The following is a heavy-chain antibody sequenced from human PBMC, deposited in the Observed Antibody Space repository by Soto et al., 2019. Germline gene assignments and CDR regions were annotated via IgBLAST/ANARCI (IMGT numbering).Heavy chain of an antibody. CDR1: GYSFAGYW. D-gene: IGHD3-22*01. V-gene: IGHV5-10-1*01. CDR2: IDPSDSQT. Sequence: GESLKISCKGSGYSFAGYWITWVRQKPGKGLEWMGRIDPSDSQTYYSPSFRGHVTISVTKSLTTVFLQWSSLRASDTAMYYCARRIYDSDTGPNFQYYFDSWGQGTPVTVSS. CDR3: ARRIYDSDTGPNFQYYFDS. J-gene: IGHJ4*02.